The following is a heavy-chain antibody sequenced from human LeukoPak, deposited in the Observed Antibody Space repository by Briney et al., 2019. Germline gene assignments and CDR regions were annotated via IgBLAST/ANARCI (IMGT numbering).Heavy chain of an antibody. D-gene: IGHD2-2*01. V-gene: IGHV1-46*01. Sequence: ASVKVSCKASGDTFSNYYMHWVRQAPGQGLEWMGVMNARGGSTSYAQKIQGRVNMTRDTSTSTDYMELSSLRSEDTAMYYCARRSDFCISTSCYLHYWGQGTLVTVSS. CDR3: ARRSDFCISTSCYLHY. CDR2: MNARGGST. CDR1: GDTFSNYY. J-gene: IGHJ4*02.